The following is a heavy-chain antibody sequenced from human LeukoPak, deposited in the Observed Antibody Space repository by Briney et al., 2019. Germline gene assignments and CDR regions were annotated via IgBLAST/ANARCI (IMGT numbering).Heavy chain of an antibody. CDR1: GFTFSSYG. J-gene: IGHJ5*02. V-gene: IGHV3-33*01. Sequence: GGSLRLSCAASGFTFSSYGMHWVRQAPGKGLEWVAVIWYDGSNKYYADSVKGRFTVSGDNSKNTLYLQMNSLRAEDTAVYYCARDRSARIAAAGTGRFDPWGQGTLVTVSS. CDR3: ARDRSARIAAAGTGRFDP. D-gene: IGHD6-13*01. CDR2: IWYDGSNK.